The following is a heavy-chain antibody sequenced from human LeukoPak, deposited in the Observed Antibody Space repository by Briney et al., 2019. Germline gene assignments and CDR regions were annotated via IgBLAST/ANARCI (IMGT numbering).Heavy chain of an antibody. Sequence: GGSLRLSCAASGFTFSDYYMSWIRQAPGKGLEWGSYISSSGSTIYYADSVKGRFTISRDNAKNSLYLQMNSLRAADTAVYYCARGEYQLPLDYWGQGTLVTVSS. V-gene: IGHV3-11*04. CDR3: ARGEYQLPLDY. CDR1: GFTFSDYY. CDR2: ISSSGSTI. D-gene: IGHD2-2*01. J-gene: IGHJ4*02.